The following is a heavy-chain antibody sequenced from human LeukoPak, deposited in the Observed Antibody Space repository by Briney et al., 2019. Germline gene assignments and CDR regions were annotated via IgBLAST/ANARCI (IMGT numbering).Heavy chain of an antibody. CDR2: FNPYSGGT. J-gene: IGHJ4*02. D-gene: IGHD6-19*01. CDR1: GYTFTDYY. V-gene: IGHV1-2*02. CDR3: ATLRRSGWYIGD. Sequence: ASVKVSGKASGYTFTDYYIHWVRQAPGQGLEWMGWFNPYSGGTNYAEKFQGRVTMTRDTSITTAYMELSSLRSDDTAMYYCATLRRSGWYIGDWGQGTLVTVSS.